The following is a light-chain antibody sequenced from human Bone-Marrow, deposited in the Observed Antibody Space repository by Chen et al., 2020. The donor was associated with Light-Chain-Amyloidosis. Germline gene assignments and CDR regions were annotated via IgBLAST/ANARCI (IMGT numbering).Light chain of an antibody. Sequence: LTQPPGTLSLSPGQTATLFCRAGQRVTTSSLAWYQLRPGQAPRLLILSSSRRATGNPDRCRGSGSGTGFTIAIDRREPDESALYCSHRYGRSPGTFGQGTRVEI. CDR1: QRVTTSS. CDR2: SSS. CDR3: HRYGRSPGT. J-gene: IGKJ1*01. V-gene: IGKV3-20*01.